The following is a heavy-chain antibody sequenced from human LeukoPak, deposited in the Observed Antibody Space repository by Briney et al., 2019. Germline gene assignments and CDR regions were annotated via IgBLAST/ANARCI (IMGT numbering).Heavy chain of an antibody. D-gene: IGHD3-10*01. V-gene: IGHV4-34*01. J-gene: IGHJ4*02. CDR1: GGSFSGYY. CDR2: INHSGST. Sequence: SETLSLTCAVYGGSFSGYYWSWTRQPPGKGLEWIGEINHSGSTNYNPSLKSRVTISVNTSKNQFSLKLSSVTAADTAVYYCARSKFGYFDYWGQGTLVTVSS. CDR3: ARSKFGYFDY.